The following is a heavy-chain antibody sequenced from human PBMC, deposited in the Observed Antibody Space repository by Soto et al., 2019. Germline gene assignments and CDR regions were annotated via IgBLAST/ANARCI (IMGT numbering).Heavy chain of an antibody. CDR3: AREGWRQWLASYYFDY. D-gene: IGHD6-19*01. CDR2: TYYRSKWYN. J-gene: IGHJ4*02. Sequence: KQSQTLSLTCAISGDSVSSNSAAWNWIRQSPSRGLEWLGRTYYRSKWYNDYAVSVKSRITINPDTSKNQFSLQLNSVTPEDTAVYYCAREGWRQWLASYYFDYWGQGTLVTVSS. CDR1: GDSVSSNSAA. V-gene: IGHV6-1*01.